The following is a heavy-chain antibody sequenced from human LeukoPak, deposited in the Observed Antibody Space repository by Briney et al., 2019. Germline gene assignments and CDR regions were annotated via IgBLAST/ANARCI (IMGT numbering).Heavy chain of an antibody. J-gene: IGHJ6*03. CDR3: ARDLSEVVAATGYYYYYMDV. Sequence: GGSLRLSCAASGYTFSSYWMSWVRQAPEKGLGWVANIKQDGSEKYYVDSVKGRFTISRDNAKNSLYLQMNSLRAADTAVYYCARDLSEVVAATGYYYYYMDVWGKGTTVTVSS. CDR1: GYTFSSYW. CDR2: IKQDGSEK. D-gene: IGHD2-15*01. V-gene: IGHV3-7*01.